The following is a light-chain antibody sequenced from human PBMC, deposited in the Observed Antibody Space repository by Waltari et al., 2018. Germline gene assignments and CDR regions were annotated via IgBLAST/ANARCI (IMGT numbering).Light chain of an antibody. CDR2: DAS. J-gene: IGKJ4*01. CDR1: QGVDNY. Sequence: EIVLTQSPPTLSLSPGERATLSCRASQGVDNYIAWYQQKPGQAPRLLIYDASNRASGIPARFSGSGSGTDFTLTISNVEPEDFAVYYCQQRHDWPLNFGGGTKLEIK. CDR3: QQRHDWPLN. V-gene: IGKV3D-11*01.